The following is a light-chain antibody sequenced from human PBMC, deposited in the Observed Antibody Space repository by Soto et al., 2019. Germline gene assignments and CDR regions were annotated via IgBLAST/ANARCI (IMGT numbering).Light chain of an antibody. CDR2: GAS. CDR3: QQFATSPLT. CDR1: QSLSSSY. Sequence: NVFPPSPGPPSFFPGGKDTPSPRASQSLSSSYLAWYQQKPGQAPRLLIYGASSRATGIPDRFSGSGSGTDFTLTISRLEPEDFAVYYCQQFATSPLTFGGGTKVDIK. J-gene: IGKJ4*01. V-gene: IGKV3-20*01.